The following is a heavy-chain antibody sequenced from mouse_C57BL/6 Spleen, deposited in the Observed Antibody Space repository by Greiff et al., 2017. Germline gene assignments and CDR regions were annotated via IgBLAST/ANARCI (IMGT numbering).Heavy chain of an antibody. Sequence: EVQLQESGPELVKPGASVKMSCKASGYSFTGYFMNWVMQSHGKSLEWIGRINPYNGDTFYNQKFKGKATLTVDKSSSTAHMELRSLTSEDSAVYYCARGDYYGSEDYWGQGTTLTVSS. CDR3: ARGDYYGSEDY. CDR2: INPYNGDT. CDR1: GYSFTGYF. D-gene: IGHD1-1*01. J-gene: IGHJ2*01. V-gene: IGHV1-20*01.